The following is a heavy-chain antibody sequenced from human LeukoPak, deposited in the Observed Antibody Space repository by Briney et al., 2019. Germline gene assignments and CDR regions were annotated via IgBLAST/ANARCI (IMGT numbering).Heavy chain of an antibody. D-gene: IGHD2-21*02. Sequence: GGSLRLSCAASGFTFDDCAMHWVRQAPGKGLEWVSGISWNSGSIGYADSVKGRFTISRDNAKNSLYLQMNSLRAEDTAVYYCARGNPPYCGGDCYPEYWGQGTLVTVSS. CDR2: ISWNSGSI. J-gene: IGHJ4*02. CDR3: ARGNPPYCGGDCYPEY. CDR1: GFTFDDCA. V-gene: IGHV3-9*01.